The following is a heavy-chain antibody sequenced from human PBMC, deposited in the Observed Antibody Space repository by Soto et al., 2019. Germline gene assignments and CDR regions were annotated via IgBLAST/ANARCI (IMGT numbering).Heavy chain of an antibody. Sequence: GGSLRLSCAASGFTFSSYEMNWVRQAPGKGLEWVSYISSSGSTIYYADSVKGRFTISRDNAKNSLYLQMNSLRAEDTAVYYCARHYYDSSGTLDYWGQGTLVTVYS. J-gene: IGHJ4*02. D-gene: IGHD3-22*01. CDR3: ARHYYDSSGTLDY. V-gene: IGHV3-48*03. CDR1: GFTFSSYE. CDR2: ISSSGSTI.